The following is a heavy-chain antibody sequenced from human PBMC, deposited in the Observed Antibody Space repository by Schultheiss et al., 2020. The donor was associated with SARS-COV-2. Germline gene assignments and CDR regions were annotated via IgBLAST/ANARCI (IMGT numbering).Heavy chain of an antibody. D-gene: IGHD6-19*01. V-gene: IGHV3-21*01. J-gene: IGHJ4*02. CDR2: ISSSSSYI. Sequence: GGSLRLSCAASGFTFSSYAMSWVRQAPGKGLEWVSSISSSSSYIYYADSVKGRFTISRDNAKNSLYLQMNSLRAEDTAVYYCARDAVAGDFDYWGQGTLVTVSS. CDR3: ARDAVAGDFDY. CDR1: GFTFSSYA.